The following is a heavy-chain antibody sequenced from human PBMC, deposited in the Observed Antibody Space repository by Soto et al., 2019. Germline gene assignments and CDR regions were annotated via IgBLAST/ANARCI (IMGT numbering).Heavy chain of an antibody. Sequence: SETLSLTCAVYGGSFSGYYWSWIRQPPGKGLEWIGEINHSGSTNYNPSLKSRVTISVDTSKNQFSLKLSSVTAADTAVYYCARGRPWFEDYNWFDPWGQGTLVT. CDR2: INHSGST. V-gene: IGHV4-34*01. CDR1: GGSFSGYY. J-gene: IGHJ5*02. D-gene: IGHD3-10*01. CDR3: ARGRPWFEDYNWFDP.